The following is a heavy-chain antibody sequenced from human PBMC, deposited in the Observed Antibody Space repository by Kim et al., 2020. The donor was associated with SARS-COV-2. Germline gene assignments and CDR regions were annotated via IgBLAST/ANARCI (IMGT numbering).Heavy chain of an antibody. V-gene: IGHV4-39*01. D-gene: IGHD5-12*01. CDR2: IYYSGRT. CDR1: GGSISSSSYY. CDR3: AGEMATILSYYYGMDV. J-gene: IGHJ6*02. Sequence: SETLSLTCTVSGGSISSSSYYWGWIRQPPGKGLEWIGSIYYSGRTYYNPSLKSRVTISVDTSKNQFSLKLSSVTAADTAVYYCAGEMATILSYYYGMDVWGQGTTVTVSS.